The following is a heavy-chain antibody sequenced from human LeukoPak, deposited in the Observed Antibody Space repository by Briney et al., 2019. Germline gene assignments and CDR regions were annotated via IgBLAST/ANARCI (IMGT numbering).Heavy chain of an antibody. D-gene: IGHD3-3*01. V-gene: IGHV3-21*01. J-gene: IGHJ4*02. Sequence: GGSLRLSCAASGFTFSTSAMNWVRQVPGKGLEWVSSIDYDSSHIYYAASVRGRFTISRDNARNSVYLQMNSLRVEDTAVYYCARDPLRCLRVGPYDYWGQGTLVAVSS. CDR1: GFTFSTSA. CDR2: IDYDSSHI. CDR3: ARDPLRCLRVGPYDY.